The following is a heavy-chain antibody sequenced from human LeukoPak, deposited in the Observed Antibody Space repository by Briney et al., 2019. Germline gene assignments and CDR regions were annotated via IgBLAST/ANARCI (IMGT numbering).Heavy chain of an antibody. V-gene: IGHV3-30*18. CDR2: ISYDGSNK. D-gene: IGHD1-1*01. Sequence: QAGGSLRLSCAASGFTFSSYGMHWVRQAPGEGLEWVAVISYDGSNKYYADSVKGRFTISRDNSKNTLYLQMNGLRAEDTAVYYCAKDIDGGGTLGPWGQGTLVTVSS. CDR3: AKDIDGGGTLGP. CDR1: GFTFSSYG. J-gene: IGHJ5*02.